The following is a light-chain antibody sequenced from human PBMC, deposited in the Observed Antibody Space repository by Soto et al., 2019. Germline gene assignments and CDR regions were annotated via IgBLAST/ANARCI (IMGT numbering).Light chain of an antibody. CDR1: QSVTSF. CDR3: QQRSYLIS. V-gene: IGKV3-11*01. CDR2: DAS. J-gene: IGKJ5*01. Sequence: EIVLTPSPATPSLSPGETATPSCRASQSVTSFLAWYQQKPGQTPRLLIYDASIRATGIPARFSGSGSGTDFTLTISSLEPEDFAVYYCQQRSYLISFGQGTRLEIK.